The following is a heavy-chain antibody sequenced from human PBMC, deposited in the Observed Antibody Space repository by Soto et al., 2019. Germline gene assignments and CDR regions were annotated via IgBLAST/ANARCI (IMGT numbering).Heavy chain of an antibody. CDR3: ARPIQYYDFWSGYQNDAFDI. D-gene: IGHD3-3*01. CDR1: GYTFTSYD. Sequence: ASVKVSCKASGYTFTSYDINWVRQATGQGLEWMGWMNPNSGNTGYAQKFQGRVTMTRNTSISTAYMELGSLRSEDTAVYYCARPIQYYDFWSGYQNDAFDIWGQGTMVTVSS. J-gene: IGHJ3*02. V-gene: IGHV1-8*01. CDR2: MNPNSGNT.